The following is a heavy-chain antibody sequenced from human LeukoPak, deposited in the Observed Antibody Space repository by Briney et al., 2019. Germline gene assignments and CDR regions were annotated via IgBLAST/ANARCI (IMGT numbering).Heavy chain of an antibody. Sequence: SEPLPLTCTVSGGSSSSSSYFWGWLRQPPGKGLEWIGTMSYSGSTYYNPSLKSRVTLSVDTSTNRFSLRLNSVTAADTAVYYCARLTSSHLPDFWGQGILVTVSS. D-gene: IGHD2-2*01. J-gene: IGHJ4*02. CDR3: ARLTSSHLPDF. CDR2: MSYSGST. V-gene: IGHV4-39*01. CDR1: GGSSSSSSYF.